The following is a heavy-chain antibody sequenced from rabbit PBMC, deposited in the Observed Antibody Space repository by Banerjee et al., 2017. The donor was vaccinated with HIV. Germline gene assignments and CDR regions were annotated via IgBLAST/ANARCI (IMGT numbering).Heavy chain of an antibody. D-gene: IGHD4-1*01. J-gene: IGHJ3*01. Sequence: EESGGDLVLPEGSLTLTCKASGFSFSSTYWICWVRQAPGMGLEWIACVPNVTTNTNYAPWATGRFPISKALAATVTLAFTRLAGAGTAPFFWAKELAGVIGWNFGWWGQGTLVTVS. CDR2: VPNVTTNT. V-gene: IGHV1S45*01. CDR3: AKELAGVIGWNFGW. CDR1: GFSFSSTYW.